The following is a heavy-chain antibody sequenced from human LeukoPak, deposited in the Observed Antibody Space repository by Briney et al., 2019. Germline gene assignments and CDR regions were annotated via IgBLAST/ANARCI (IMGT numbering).Heavy chain of an antibody. J-gene: IGHJ4*02. CDR2: IYYSGST. CDR1: GGSISSSSW. Sequence: SETLSLTCAVFGGSISSSSWWSWVRQPPGKGLEWIGSIYYSGSTYYNPSLKSRVTISVDTSKNQFSLKLSSVTAADTAVYYCARSFGSSSRGFFDYWGQGTLVTVSS. D-gene: IGHD6-6*01. V-gene: IGHV4-4*02. CDR3: ARSFGSSSRGFFDY.